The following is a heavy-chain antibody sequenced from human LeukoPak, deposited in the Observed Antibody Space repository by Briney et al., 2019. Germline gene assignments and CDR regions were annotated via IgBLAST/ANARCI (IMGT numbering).Heavy chain of an antibody. Sequence: GSLRLSCAASGFPFSSYAMSWVRQAPGKGLEWVSAISGIGGNPYYADSVKGRFPISRDNSKYTLYLQMISLRAEDTAVYYCAKAITMIVVVPDAFDIWGQGTMVIVSS. D-gene: IGHD3-22*01. CDR3: AKAITMIVVVPDAFDI. CDR2: ISGIGGNP. CDR1: GFPFSSYA. J-gene: IGHJ3*02. V-gene: IGHV3-23*01.